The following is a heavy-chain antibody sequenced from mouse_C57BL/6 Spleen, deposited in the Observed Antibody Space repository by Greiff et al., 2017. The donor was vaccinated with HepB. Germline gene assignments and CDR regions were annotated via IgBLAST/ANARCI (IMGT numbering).Heavy chain of an antibody. D-gene: IGHD4-1*01. CDR3: TKLTGFAY. CDR1: GFNIKDDY. CDR2: IDPENGDT. Sequence: VQLQQSGAELVRPGASVKLSCTASGFNIKDDYMHWVKQRPEQGLEWIGWIDPENGDTEYASKFQGKATITADTSSNTAYLQLSSLTSEDTAVYYCTKLTGFAYWGQGTLVTVSA. J-gene: IGHJ3*01. V-gene: IGHV14-4*01.